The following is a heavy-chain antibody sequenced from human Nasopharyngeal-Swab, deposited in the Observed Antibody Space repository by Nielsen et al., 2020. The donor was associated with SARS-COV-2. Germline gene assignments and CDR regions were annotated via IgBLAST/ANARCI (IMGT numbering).Heavy chain of an antibody. CDR2: IPTDDNPT. CDR3: ARARCIRSYSSSCPPYFDY. J-gene: IGHJ4*02. V-gene: IGHV3-74*01. Sequence: GESLKISCVASGFTLSNFVMHWVRQVPGEGLVWVSRIPTDDNPTTYADSVKGRFTISRDNAKNSLFLQMNSLRAEDTAVYYCARARCIRSYSSSCPPYFDYWGQGTLVTVSS. CDR1: GFTLSNFV. D-gene: IGHD6-13*01.